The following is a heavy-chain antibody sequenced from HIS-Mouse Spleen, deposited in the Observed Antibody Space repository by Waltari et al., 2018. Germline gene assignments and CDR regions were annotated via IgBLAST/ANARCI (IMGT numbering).Heavy chain of an antibody. J-gene: IGHJ4*02. CDR3: ARIAEGYSSGWYAFDY. D-gene: IGHD6-19*01. CDR1: GFSLSTSGMC. Sequence: QVTLRESGPALVKPTQTLTLTCTFSGFSLSTSGMCVSWIRQPPGKALEWLARIDWDDDKYYSTSLNARLTIATVTSKSPVVLKMTNMDPVDTATSYCARIAEGYSSGWYAFDYWGQGTLVTVSS. V-gene: IGHV2-70*15. CDR2: IDWDDDK.